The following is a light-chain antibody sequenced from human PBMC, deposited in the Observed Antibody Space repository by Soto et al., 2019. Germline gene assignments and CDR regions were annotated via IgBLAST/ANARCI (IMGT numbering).Light chain of an antibody. Sequence: DIVMTQSPDSLAVSLGERATINCKSSQSVLYSSNNNNYLAWYQQKPGQPPKLLIYWASTRESGVPDRFSGSGSGTDFTLTISRLQAEDVAVYYCHQYYSSPTFGQGTKVEIK. CDR3: HQYYSSPT. J-gene: IGKJ1*01. V-gene: IGKV4-1*01. CDR1: QSVLYSSNNNNY. CDR2: WAS.